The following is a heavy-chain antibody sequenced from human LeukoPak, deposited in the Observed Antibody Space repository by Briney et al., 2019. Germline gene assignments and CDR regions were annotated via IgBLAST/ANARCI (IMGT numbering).Heavy chain of an antibody. V-gene: IGHV4-39*07. J-gene: IGHJ6*03. CDR1: GGSISSSSYY. CDR3: ARDVRYFDWLVGYMDV. D-gene: IGHD3-9*01. Sequence: SETLSLTCTVSGGSISSSSYYWGWIRQPPGKGLEWIGSIYHSGSTYYNPSLKSRVTISVDTSKNQFSLKLSSVTAADTAVYYCARDVRYFDWLVGYMDVWGKGTTVTVSS. CDR2: IYHSGST.